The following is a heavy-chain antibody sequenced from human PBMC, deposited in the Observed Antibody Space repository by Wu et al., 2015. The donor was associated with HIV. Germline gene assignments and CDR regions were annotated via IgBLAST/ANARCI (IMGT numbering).Heavy chain of an antibody. CDR1: GGIFSNYA. V-gene: IGHV1-69*05. J-gene: IGHJ4*02. CDR2: IIPIFGTA. D-gene: IGHD3-16*01. CDR3: ASPARGEPDYFDY. Sequence: QVQLVQSGAEVKKPGSSVKVSCKASGGIFSNYAISWVRQAPGQGLEWMGGIIPIFGTANYAQKFQGRVTITTDESTSTAYMELSSLRSEDTAVYYCASPARGEPDYFDYWGQGTLVTVSS.